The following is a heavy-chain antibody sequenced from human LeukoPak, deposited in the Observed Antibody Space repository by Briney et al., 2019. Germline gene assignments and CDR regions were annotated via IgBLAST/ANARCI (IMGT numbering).Heavy chain of an antibody. D-gene: IGHD6-19*01. CDR3: ARLVDTPSAVAGPFDY. V-gene: IGHV5-51*01. J-gene: IGHJ4*02. CDR2: IYPGDSDT. CDR1: GYSFTSYW. Sequence: GESLKISCKGSGYSFTSYWIGWARQMPGKGLEWMGIIYPGDSDTTYSPSFQGQVTISADKSISTAYLQWSSLKASDTAMYYCARLVDTPSAVAGPFDYWGQGTLVTVSS.